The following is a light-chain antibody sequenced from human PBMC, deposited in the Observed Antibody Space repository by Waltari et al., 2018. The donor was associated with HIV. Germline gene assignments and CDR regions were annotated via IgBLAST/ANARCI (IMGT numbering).Light chain of an antibody. J-gene: IGLJ1*01. CDR1: SGALDGSSF. V-gene: IGLV2-11*01. Sequence: QSALTQPRSVSGSPGQSVTLSCTGSSGALDGSSFVSWYQQHPGEAPQVVIYDVTKRPAGVPDRFSGSRSGNTASLTISGLQAEDEADYFCCSFVGSYSYVFGTGTKVTVL. CDR2: DVT. CDR3: CSFVGSYSYV.